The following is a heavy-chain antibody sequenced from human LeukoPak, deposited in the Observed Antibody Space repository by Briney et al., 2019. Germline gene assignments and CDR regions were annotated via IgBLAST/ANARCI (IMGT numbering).Heavy chain of an antibody. CDR1: GFTFSSYA. CDR2: ISSNGGST. V-gene: IGHV3-64D*06. D-gene: IGHD5-18*01. J-gene: IGHJ4*02. Sequence: GGSLRLSCSAYGFTFSSYAMHWVRQAPGKGLEYVSAISSNGGSTYYADSVKGRFTISRDNSKNTLYLQMSSLRAEDTAVYYCVKGGRGCSYGYWSDYWGQGTLVTVSS. CDR3: VKGGRGCSYGYWSDY.